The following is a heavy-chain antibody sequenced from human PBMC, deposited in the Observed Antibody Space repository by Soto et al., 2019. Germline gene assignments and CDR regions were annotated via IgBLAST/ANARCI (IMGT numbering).Heavy chain of an antibody. CDR2: ISYEGSEK. CDR3: ARTTVVSGTPDFDY. Sequence: GGSLRLCCAASGFTFSDYAMHWIRQPPGKGLEWVAIISYEGSEKYYSDSVKGRFTISRDDSKNTVYLQMNGLTPEDTAVYFYARTTVVSGTPDFDYWGQGTLVTVSS. J-gene: IGHJ4*02. CDR1: GFTFSDYA. D-gene: IGHD4-4*01. V-gene: IGHV3-30*03.